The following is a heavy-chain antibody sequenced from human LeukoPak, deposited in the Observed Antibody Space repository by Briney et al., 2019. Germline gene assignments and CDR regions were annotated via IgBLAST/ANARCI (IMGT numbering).Heavy chain of an antibody. CDR1: GFTFSSYA. J-gene: IGHJ4*02. V-gene: IGHV3-30-3*01. Sequence: GGSLRLPCAASGFTFSSYAMHWVRQAPGKGLEWVAVISYDGSNKYYADSVKGRFTISRDNAKNTLYLQMNSLRGEDTAVYYCARGASNRFDYWGQGTLVTVSS. D-gene: IGHD1-14*01. CDR2: ISYDGSNK. CDR3: ARGASNRFDY.